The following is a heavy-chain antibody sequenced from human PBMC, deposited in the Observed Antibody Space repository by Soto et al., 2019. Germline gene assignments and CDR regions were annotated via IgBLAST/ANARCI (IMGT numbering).Heavy chain of an antibody. CDR1: GFTFSSYA. V-gene: IGHV3-23*01. Sequence: EVQLLESGGGLVQPGGSLRLSCAASGFTFSSYAMSWVRQAPGKGLEWVSAISGSGGRTYYADFVKGRSTISRDNYKNTLYLQMNSLRAEDTAVYYCAKDNPQRSGYSPFDYWGQGTLVTVSS. CDR3: AKDNPQRSGYSPFDY. D-gene: IGHD3-3*01. CDR2: ISGSGGRT. J-gene: IGHJ4*02.